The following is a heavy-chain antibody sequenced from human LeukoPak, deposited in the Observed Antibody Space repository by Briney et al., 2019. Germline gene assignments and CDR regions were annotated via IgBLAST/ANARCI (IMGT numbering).Heavy chain of an antibody. Sequence: GGSLRLSCAASGFSFSVYEMHWVRQAPRKGLEWISDISSSGTTTYYADSVKGRFTISRDNAKNSLYLQMNSLRAEDTAVYYRTTLTVATNFDYWGQGTLVTVSS. CDR3: TTLTVATNFDY. V-gene: IGHV3-48*03. CDR1: GFSFSVYE. D-gene: IGHD5-12*01. CDR2: ISSSGTTT. J-gene: IGHJ4*02.